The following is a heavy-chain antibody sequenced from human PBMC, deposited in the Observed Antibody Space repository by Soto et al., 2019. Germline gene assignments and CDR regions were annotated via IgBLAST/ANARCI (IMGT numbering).Heavy chain of an antibody. D-gene: IGHD3-3*01. CDR3: ARTKTIFDVVNY. J-gene: IGHJ4*02. Sequence: ESMKISCNGSGYRFTRYWIGWVRQMPGNGLEWMGIIYPGDSDTRYSPSFQGQVTISADKSISTAYLQWSSLKASDTAMYYCARTKTIFDVVNYWGQGIRVTVSS. V-gene: IGHV5-51*01. CDR1: GYRFTRYW. CDR2: IYPGDSDT.